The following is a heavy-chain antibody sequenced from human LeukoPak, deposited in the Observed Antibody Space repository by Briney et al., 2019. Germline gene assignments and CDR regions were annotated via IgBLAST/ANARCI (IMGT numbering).Heavy chain of an antibody. Sequence: GGSLRLSCAASGVTFSSYAMHWVRQAPGKGLEWVAGISYDGSNKYYVDSVKGRFTISRDNSKNTLYLQLNSLRAEDTAVYYCAGDARWLQLTYYFDYWGQGTLVTVSS. J-gene: IGHJ4*02. CDR3: AGDARWLQLTYYFDY. CDR1: GVTFSSYA. V-gene: IGHV3-30*04. D-gene: IGHD5-24*01. CDR2: ISYDGSNK.